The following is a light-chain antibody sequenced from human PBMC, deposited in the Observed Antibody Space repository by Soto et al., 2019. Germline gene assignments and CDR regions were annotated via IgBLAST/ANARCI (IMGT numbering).Light chain of an antibody. V-gene: IGLV2-11*01. CDR3: GPNEGGKPWV. Sequence: QSALTQPRSVSGSPGQSVTISCTGTSSDVGGYNYVSWYQQHPGKAPKLMIYDVSKRPSGVPDRFSGSKSGNTASLTISGLRAEDQANYYCGPNEGGKPWVFGGGTKLTVL. CDR2: DVS. CDR1: SSDVGGYNY. J-gene: IGLJ3*02.